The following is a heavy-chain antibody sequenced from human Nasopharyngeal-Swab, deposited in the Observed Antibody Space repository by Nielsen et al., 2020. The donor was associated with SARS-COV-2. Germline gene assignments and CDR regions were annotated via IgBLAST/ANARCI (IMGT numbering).Heavy chain of an antibody. CDR3: ARDLKGSGSYYNPILDY. J-gene: IGHJ4*02. Sequence: VRQAPGKGLEWVSYISSSSSTIYYADSVKGRFTISRGNAKNSLYLQMNSLRDEDTAVYYCARDLKGSGSYYNPILDYWGQGTLVTVSS. D-gene: IGHD3-10*01. V-gene: IGHV3-48*02. CDR2: ISSSSSTI.